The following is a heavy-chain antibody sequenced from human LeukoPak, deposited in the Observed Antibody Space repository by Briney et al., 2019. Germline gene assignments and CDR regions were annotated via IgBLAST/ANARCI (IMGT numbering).Heavy chain of an antibody. CDR1: GYTFTSYD. CDR2: MNPNSGNT. J-gene: IGHJ4*02. Sequence: ASVKVSCKASGYTFTSYDINWVRQATGQGLEWMGWMNPNSGNTGYAQKFQGRVTMTRNTSMSTAYMELSRLRSDDTAVYYCARGYRNWNDKVLAYWGQGTLVTVSS. V-gene: IGHV1-8*01. CDR3: ARGYRNWNDKVLAY. D-gene: IGHD1-1*01.